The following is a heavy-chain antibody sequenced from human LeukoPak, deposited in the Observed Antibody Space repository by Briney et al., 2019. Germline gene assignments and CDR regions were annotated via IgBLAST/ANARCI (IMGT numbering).Heavy chain of an antibody. V-gene: IGHV1-46*01. CDR3: ARDNSEGDIAWWFDP. Sequence: GASVKVSCKASGYSFTSHYMHWVRQAPGQGLEWMGLINPSGSSTLYAQKFQGRVTMTRDMSTTTDYMELRSLRSEATAVYYCARDNSEGDIAWWFDPWGQGTLVTVSS. J-gene: IGHJ5*02. CDR2: INPSGSST. CDR1: GYSFTSHY. D-gene: IGHD3-16*02.